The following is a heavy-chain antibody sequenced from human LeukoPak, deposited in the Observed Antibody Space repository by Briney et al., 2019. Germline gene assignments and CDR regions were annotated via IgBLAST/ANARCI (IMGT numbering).Heavy chain of an antibody. V-gene: IGHV1-69*13. CDR1: GGTFSSYA. Sequence: EASVKVSCKASGGTFSSYAISWVRQAPGQGLEWMGGIIPIFGTANYAQKFQGRVTITADESTSTAYMELSSLRSEDTAVYYCARGHRNQEDYYFDYWGQGTLVTVSS. J-gene: IGHJ4*02. CDR2: IIPIFGTA. D-gene: IGHD1-14*01. CDR3: ARGHRNQEDYYFDY.